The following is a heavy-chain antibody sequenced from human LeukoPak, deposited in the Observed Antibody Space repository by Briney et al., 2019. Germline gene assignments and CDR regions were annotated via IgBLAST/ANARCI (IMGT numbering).Heavy chain of an antibody. J-gene: IGHJ4*02. CDR1: GFTFSSYG. CDR2: IRYDGSNK. CDR3: AKVSAPAAKAPDY. V-gene: IGHV3-30*02. D-gene: IGHD2-2*01. Sequence: PGGSLRLSCAASGFTFSSYGMHWVRQAPGKGLEWVAFIRYDGSNKYYADSVKGRFTISRDNSKNTLYLQMNSLRAEDTAVYYCAKVSAPAAKAPDYWGQGTLVTVSS.